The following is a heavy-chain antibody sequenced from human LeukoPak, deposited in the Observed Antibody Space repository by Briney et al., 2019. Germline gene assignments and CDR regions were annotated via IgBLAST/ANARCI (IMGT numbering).Heavy chain of an antibody. J-gene: IGHJ4*02. CDR2: INHSGST. CDR3: ARVQYSSRDFDY. Sequence: SETLSLTCAVYGGSFSGYYWSWIRQPPGKGLEWIGEINHSGSTNYNPSLKSRVTISVDTSKNQFSLKLSSVTAADTAVYHCARVQYSSRDFDYWGQGTLVTVSS. CDR1: GGSFSGYY. V-gene: IGHV4-34*01. D-gene: IGHD6-13*01.